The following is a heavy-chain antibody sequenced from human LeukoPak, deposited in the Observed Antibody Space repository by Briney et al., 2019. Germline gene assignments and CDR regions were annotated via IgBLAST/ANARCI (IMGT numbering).Heavy chain of an antibody. J-gene: IGHJ6*03. CDR1: GGSFSGYY. D-gene: IGHD4-17*01. V-gene: IGHV4-34*01. Sequence: SETLSLTCSVYGGSFSGYYWSWIRQPPGKGLEWIGEINHSGNTNYNPSLKSRVTISVDTSKNQFSLKLSSVAAADTAVYYCARSGSTVTRFMSYYYYMDVWGKGTTVTVSS. CDR2: INHSGNT. CDR3: ARSGSTVTRFMSYYYYMDV.